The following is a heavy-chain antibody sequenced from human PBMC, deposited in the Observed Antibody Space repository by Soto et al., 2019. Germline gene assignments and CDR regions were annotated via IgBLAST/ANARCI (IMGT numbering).Heavy chain of an antibody. CDR2: INPSGGST. J-gene: IGHJ3*02. Sequence: ASVKVSCKSSGYTFTSYYMHWVRQAPGQGLEWMGIINPSGGSTSYAQKFQGRVTMTRDTSTSTVYMELSSLRSEDTAVYYCARDRGYCSGGSCYPDDFDIWGQGTMVTVSS. V-gene: IGHV1-46*01. CDR1: GYTFTSYY. CDR3: ARDRGYCSGGSCYPDDFDI. D-gene: IGHD2-15*01.